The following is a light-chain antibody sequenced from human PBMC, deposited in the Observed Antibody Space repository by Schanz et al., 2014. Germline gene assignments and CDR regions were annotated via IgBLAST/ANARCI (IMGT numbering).Light chain of an antibody. J-gene: IGLJ2*01. CDR3: CSFAGSHVV. Sequence: QSALTQPASVSGSPGQSITISCTGTSSDVGSYNLVSWYQHHPGKAPKLMIYEGSKRPSGVSNRFSGSKSDNTASLTISGLQTEDEAHYYCCSFAGSHVVFGGGTKVTVL. CDR2: EGS. V-gene: IGLV2-23*01. CDR1: SSDVGSYNL.